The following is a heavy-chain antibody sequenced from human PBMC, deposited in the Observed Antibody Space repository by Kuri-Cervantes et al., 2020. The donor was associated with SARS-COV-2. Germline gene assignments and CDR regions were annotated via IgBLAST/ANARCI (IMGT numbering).Heavy chain of an antibody. CDR1: GFTFSSYA. V-gene: IGHV3-30*07. D-gene: IGHD1-26*01. Sequence: GESLKISCAASGFTFSSYAMHWVRQAPGKGLECVAFIWYDGSNKYYADSVKGRFSVSRDNSKNTLYLQMNSLRAEDTATYYCAPPEWELPLLGGWGLGTLVTVSS. CDR3: APPEWELPLLGG. CDR2: IWYDGSNK. J-gene: IGHJ4*02.